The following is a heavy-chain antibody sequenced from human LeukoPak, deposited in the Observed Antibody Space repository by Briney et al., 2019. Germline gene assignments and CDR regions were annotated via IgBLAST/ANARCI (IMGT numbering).Heavy chain of an antibody. CDR2: ITPRDGA. CDR1: GFTFTDEY. Sequence: ASVKVSCKSSGFTFTDEYIHWVRQAPGQGLEWMGWITPRDGANYAQKFQGRVTMTRDTSMSTAYMDLNRLTFDDTAVYFCARDRYGDGFAHFDSWGQGTLVTVSS. V-gene: IGHV1-2*02. CDR3: ARDRYGDGFAHFDS. J-gene: IGHJ4*02. D-gene: IGHD5-24*01.